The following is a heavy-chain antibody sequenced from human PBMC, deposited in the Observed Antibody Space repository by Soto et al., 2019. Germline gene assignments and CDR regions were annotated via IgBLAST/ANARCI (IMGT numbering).Heavy chain of an antibody. CDR2: IYHSGTT. V-gene: IGHV4-4*02. CDR3: ARVLGGAYYSDY. J-gene: IGHJ4*02. Sequence: QVQLQESGPGLVKPSGTLSLTCAVSGDSIRNSYWWSWVRQPPRRGLEGIGEIYHSGTTNYNPSLKSRVTMSVDKSKNQFSLKLTSVTAADTAVYYCARVLGGAYYSDYWGRGTLVTVSS. D-gene: IGHD3-16*01. CDR1: GDSIRNSYW.